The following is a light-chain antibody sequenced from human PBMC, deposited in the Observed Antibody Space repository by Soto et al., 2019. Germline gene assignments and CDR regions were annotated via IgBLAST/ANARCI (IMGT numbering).Light chain of an antibody. V-gene: IGKV1-39*01. CDR1: QSISSY. Sequence: IQMTQSPSSLSAYVGDRVTITCRASQSISSYLNWYQQKPGKAPKLLIYAASSLQSGVPSRFSGSGYGTDFNLTISSLQTEDFATYYCQQSYSTPVTFGQGTRLEIK. CDR3: QQSYSTPVT. J-gene: IGKJ5*01. CDR2: AAS.